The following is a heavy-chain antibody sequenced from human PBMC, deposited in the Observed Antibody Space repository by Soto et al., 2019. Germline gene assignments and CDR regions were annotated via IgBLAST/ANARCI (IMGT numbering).Heavy chain of an antibody. J-gene: IGHJ6*02. CDR1: GYTFTSYY. CDR3: ARGSPHSSSWDYGMDV. D-gene: IGHD6-13*01. CDR2: INPSGGST. V-gene: IGHV1-46*01. Sequence: GASVKVSCKASGYTFTSYYMHWVRQAPGQGHEWMGIINPSGGSTSYEQKFQGRVTMTRDTSTSTVYMEMSSLRSEDTAVYYCARGSPHSSSWDYGMDVWGQGTTVTVSS.